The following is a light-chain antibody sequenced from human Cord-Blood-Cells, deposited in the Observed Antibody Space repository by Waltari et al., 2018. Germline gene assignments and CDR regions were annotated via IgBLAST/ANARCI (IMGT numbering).Light chain of an antibody. J-gene: IGLJ3*02. CDR2: GKN. Sequence: SSELTQDPAVSVALGQTVRITCQGDSLRSYYASWYQQKPGQAPVLVIYGKNNRPSGIPDRFSGSSSGNTASLTITGDQAEDEADYYCNSRDSSGNHLVVGGGTKLTVL. CDR1: SLRSYY. CDR3: NSRDSSGNHLV. V-gene: IGLV3-19*01.